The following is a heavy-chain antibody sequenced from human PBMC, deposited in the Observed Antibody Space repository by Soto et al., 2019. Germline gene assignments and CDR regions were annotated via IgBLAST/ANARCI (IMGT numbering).Heavy chain of an antibody. CDR2: INAGNGNT. J-gene: IGHJ4*02. Sequence: ASVKVSCKASGYTFTSYAMHWVRQAPGQRLEWMGWINAGNGNTKYSQKFQGRVTITRDTSASTAYMELSSLRSEDTAVYYCARDRKYQLLEYYFDYWGQGTLVTVSS. D-gene: IGHD2-2*01. CDR1: GYTFTSYA. CDR3: ARDRKYQLLEYYFDY. V-gene: IGHV1-3*01.